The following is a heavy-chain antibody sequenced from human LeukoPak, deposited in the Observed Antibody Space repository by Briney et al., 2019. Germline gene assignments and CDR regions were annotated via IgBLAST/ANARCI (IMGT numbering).Heavy chain of an antibody. J-gene: IGHJ4*02. CDR3: ARGGKQQPVLAEYYFDY. V-gene: IGHV4-34*01. CDR1: GGSFSGYY. CDR2: INHSGST. Sequence: SETLSLTCAVYGGSFSGYYWSWIRQPPGKGLEWIGEINHSGSTNYNPSLKSRVTISVDTSKNQFSLKLSSVTAADTAVYYCARGGKQQPVLAEYYFDYWGQGTLVTVSS. D-gene: IGHD6-13*01.